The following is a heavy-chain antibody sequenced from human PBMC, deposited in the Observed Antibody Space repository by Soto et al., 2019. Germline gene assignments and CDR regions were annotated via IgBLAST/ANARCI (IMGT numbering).Heavy chain of an antibody. Sequence: SETLSLTCTVSGGSISSGGYYWSWIRQHPGKGLEWIGYIYYSGSTYYNPSLKSRVTISVDTSKNQFSLKLSSVTAADTAVYYCARAYSGYETIDYWGQGTLVTVSS. CDR1: GGSISSGGYY. CDR2: IYYSGST. J-gene: IGHJ4*02. CDR3: ARAYSGYETIDY. V-gene: IGHV4-31*03. D-gene: IGHD5-12*01.